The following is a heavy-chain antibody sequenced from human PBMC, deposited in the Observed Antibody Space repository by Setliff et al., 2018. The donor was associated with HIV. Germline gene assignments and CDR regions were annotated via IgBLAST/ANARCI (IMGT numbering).Heavy chain of an antibody. CDR2: IYYSGST. V-gene: IGHV4-59*01. D-gene: IGHD5-18*01. CDR1: GGSISSYY. J-gene: IGHJ4*02. Sequence: PSETLSLTCTVSGGSISSYYWSWIRQPPGEGLEWIGYIYYSGSTNYNPSLKSRVTISVDTSKNHFSLKLSSVTAADTAVYYCASGEYSYGYRFDYWGQGTLVTVSS. CDR3: ASGEYSYGYRFDY.